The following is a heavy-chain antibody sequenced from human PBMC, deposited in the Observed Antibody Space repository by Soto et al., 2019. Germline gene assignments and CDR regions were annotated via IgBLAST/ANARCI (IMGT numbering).Heavy chain of an antibody. D-gene: IGHD3-3*01. CDR3: ARAPYDFWSGYYYWFDP. V-gene: IGHV4-39*01. J-gene: IGHJ5*02. Sequence: SETLSLTCTVSGGSISGSIYYWGWIRHPPGKGLEWIGSIYYSGITYYNPSLKSRVTISVDTSKNQFSLKLSSVTAADTAVYYCARAPYDFWSGYYYWFDPWGQGTLVTVSS. CDR2: IYYSGIT. CDR1: GGSISGSIYY.